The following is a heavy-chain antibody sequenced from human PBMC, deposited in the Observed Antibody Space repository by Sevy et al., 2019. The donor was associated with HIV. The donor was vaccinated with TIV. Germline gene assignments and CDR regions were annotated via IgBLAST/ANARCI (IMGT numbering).Heavy chain of an antibody. CDR1: GGSVSSGSYY. D-gene: IGHD3-10*01. CDR3: ASEEVTMVQGVTAYYYYYGMDV. Sequence: SETLSLTCTVSGGSVSSGSYYWSWIRQPPGKGLEWIGYIYYSGSTNYNPSLKSRVTISVDTSKNQFSLKLSSVTAADTAVYYCASEEVTMVQGVTAYYYYYGMDVWGQGTTVTVSS. J-gene: IGHJ6*02. V-gene: IGHV4-61*01. CDR2: IYYSGST.